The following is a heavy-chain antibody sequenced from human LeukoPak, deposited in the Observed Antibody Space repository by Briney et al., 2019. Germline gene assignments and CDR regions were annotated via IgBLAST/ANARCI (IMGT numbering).Heavy chain of an antibody. CDR3: ARISGYDYYNWFDP. CDR2: TYYRSKWYN. V-gene: IGHV6-1*01. Sequence: SQTLSLTCAISGVSVSSNSAAWNWIRQSPSRGLEWLGRTYYRSKWYNDYAVSVKSRITINPDTSKNQFSLQLNSVTPEDTAVYYCARISGYDYYNWFDPWGQGTLVTVSS. D-gene: IGHD5-12*01. CDR1: GVSVSSNSAA. J-gene: IGHJ5*02.